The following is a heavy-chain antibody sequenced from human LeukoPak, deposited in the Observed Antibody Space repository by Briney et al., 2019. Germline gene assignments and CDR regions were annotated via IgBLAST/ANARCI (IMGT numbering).Heavy chain of an antibody. Sequence: GGSLRLSCAASGFTFSSYWMSWVRQAPGKGLEWEANIKQDGSEKYYVDSVKGRFTISRDNAKNSLYLQMNSLRAEDTAVYYCARASPYYDFWSGYQSRFDYWGQGTLVTVSS. CDR2: IKQDGSEK. CDR3: ARASPYYDFWSGYQSRFDY. D-gene: IGHD3-3*01. V-gene: IGHV3-7*01. J-gene: IGHJ4*02. CDR1: GFTFSSYW.